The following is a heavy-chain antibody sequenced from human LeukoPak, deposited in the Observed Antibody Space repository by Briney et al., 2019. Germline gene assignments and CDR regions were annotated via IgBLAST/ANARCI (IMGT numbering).Heavy chain of an antibody. CDR3: ARILANTYYYDSSGYHPLDY. V-gene: IGHV5-51*01. D-gene: IGHD3-22*01. Sequence: GESLQISCKGSGYSFTSYWIGWVRRLPGKGLEWMGIIYPGDSDTRYSPSFQGQVTISADKSISTACLQWSSLKASDTAMYYCARILANTYYYDSSGYHPLDYWGQGTLVTVSS. CDR1: GYSFTSYW. CDR2: IYPGDSDT. J-gene: IGHJ4*02.